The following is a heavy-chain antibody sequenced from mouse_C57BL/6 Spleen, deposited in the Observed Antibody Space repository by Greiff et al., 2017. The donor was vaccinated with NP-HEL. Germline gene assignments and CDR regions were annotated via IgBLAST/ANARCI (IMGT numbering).Heavy chain of an antibody. D-gene: IGHD1-1*01. J-gene: IGHJ3*01. Sequence: VQLQQSGAELVKPGASVKISCKASGYAFSSYWMNWVKQRPGKGLEWIGQIYPGDGDTNYNGKFKGKATLTADKSSSTAYMQLSSLTSEDSAVYFCASPYYCGSSPWFAYWGQGTLVTVSA. CDR3: ASPYYCGSSPWFAY. V-gene: IGHV1-80*01. CDR2: IYPGDGDT. CDR1: GYAFSSYW.